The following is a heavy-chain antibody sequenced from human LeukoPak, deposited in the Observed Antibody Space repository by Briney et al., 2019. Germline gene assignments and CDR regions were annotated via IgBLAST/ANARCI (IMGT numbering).Heavy chain of an antibody. CDR2: FCCSGST. V-gene: IGHV4-61*02. D-gene: IGHD1-26*01. Sequence: SQTLSLTCTVSGGSISSGSYYWNWIRQPAGKGLEWIGRFCCSGSTNYNPSLKSRVRMSVDTSKNQFSLTLSSVTAADTAVYYCARQDSRVGAYTGPYYFDSWGHGTLVTVSP. CDR1: GGSISSGSYY. J-gene: IGHJ4*01. CDR3: ARQDSRVGAYTGPYYFDS.